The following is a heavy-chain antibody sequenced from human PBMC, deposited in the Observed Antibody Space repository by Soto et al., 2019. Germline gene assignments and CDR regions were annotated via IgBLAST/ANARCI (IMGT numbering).Heavy chain of an antibody. CDR2: INPNSGGT. V-gene: IGHV1-2*04. D-gene: IGHD6-13*01. CDR3: ARTPPLSSSHHAELDY. J-gene: IGHJ4*02. Sequence: GASVKVSCKASGYTFTGYYMHWVRQAPGQGLEWMGWINPNSGGTNYAQKFQGWVTMTRDTSISTAYMELSSLRSEDTAVYYCARTPPLSSSHHAELDYWGQGTLVTVSS. CDR1: GYTFTGYY.